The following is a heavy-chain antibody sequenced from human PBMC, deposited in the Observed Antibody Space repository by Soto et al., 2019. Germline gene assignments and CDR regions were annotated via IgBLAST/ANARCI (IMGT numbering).Heavy chain of an antibody. CDR1: GDSISSYY. Sequence: QVQLQESGPGLVKPSETLSLTCAVSGDSISSYYCMWIRQPPGKGLESIGYLYYGRSANYNPSLKSRVTLSVDTSTNQFYLTLSSMTAADTAVYYCALRIMAVVPEYWGQGTLVTVSS. CDR3: ALRIMAVVPEY. V-gene: IGHV4-59*01. CDR2: LYYGRSA. D-gene: IGHD3-22*01. J-gene: IGHJ4*02.